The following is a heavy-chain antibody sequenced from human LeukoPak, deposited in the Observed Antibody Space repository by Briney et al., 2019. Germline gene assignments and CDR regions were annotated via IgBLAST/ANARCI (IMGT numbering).Heavy chain of an antibody. J-gene: IGHJ6*03. CDR3: ARQGGSSSPYYYYYMDV. CDR2: IYHSGST. CDR1: GYSMRSGYY. D-gene: IGHD6-13*01. V-gene: IGHV4-38-2*01. Sequence: PSETLSLTCAVSGYSMRSGYYWGWFRQPPGTGLDWIGCIYHSGSTHHNRSLKSRVTISVDTSKNQFSLKLTSVTAADTAVYYCARQGGSSSPYYYYYMDVWGKGTTVTVSS.